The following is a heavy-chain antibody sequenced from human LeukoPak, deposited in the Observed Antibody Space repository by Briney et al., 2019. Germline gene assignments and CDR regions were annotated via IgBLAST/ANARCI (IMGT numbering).Heavy chain of an antibody. D-gene: IGHD1-26*01. CDR1: GGSISSGSYY. CDR2: IYTSGST. Sequence: SQTLSLTCTVSGGSISSGSYYWSWIRQPAGKGLEWIGRIYTSGSTYYNPSLKSRVTISVDTSKNQFSLKLSSVTAADTAVYYCARHIYSGSYPTIDYWGQGTLVTVSS. V-gene: IGHV4-61*02. J-gene: IGHJ4*02. CDR3: ARHIYSGSYPTIDY.